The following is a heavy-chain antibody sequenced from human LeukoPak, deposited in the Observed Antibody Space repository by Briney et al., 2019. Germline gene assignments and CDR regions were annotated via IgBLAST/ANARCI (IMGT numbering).Heavy chain of an antibody. J-gene: IGHJ4*02. CDR3: MHSLPGHHYLEY. V-gene: IGHV3-74*01. CDR1: GFPFSSHW. D-gene: IGHD1-1*01. Sequence: GGSLRLSCAASGFPFSSHWMHWVRQVPGEGLVWVSRISGDGTKTAYAGSVKGRFTISRDNARNTLYLQMNSLRADDASVYYCMHSLPGHHYLEYWGQGTLVTVSS. CDR2: ISGDGTKT.